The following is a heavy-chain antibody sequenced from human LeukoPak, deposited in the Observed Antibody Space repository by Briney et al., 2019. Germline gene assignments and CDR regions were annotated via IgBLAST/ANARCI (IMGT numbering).Heavy chain of an antibody. CDR1: GGTVSSYA. V-gene: IGHV1-69*06. CDR2: IIPIFGTA. CDR3: AREGYYGSYFDY. Sequence: ASVKVSCTASGGTVSSYAISWVRQAPGQGLEWMGGIIPIFGTANYAQKFQGRVTITADKSTSTAYMELSSLRSEDTAVYYCAREGYYGSYFDYWGQGTLVTVSS. J-gene: IGHJ4*02. D-gene: IGHD3-10*01.